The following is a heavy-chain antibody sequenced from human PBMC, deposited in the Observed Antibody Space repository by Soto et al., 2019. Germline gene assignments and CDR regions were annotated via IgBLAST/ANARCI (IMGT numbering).Heavy chain of an antibody. J-gene: IGHJ4*02. CDR1: GFTFSTYS. V-gene: IGHV3-48*02. D-gene: IGHD5-18*01. CDR2: ISSDSSAI. CDR3: ARGRLWSFDF. Sequence: GGSLRLSCVVSGFTFSTYSMTWVRQAPGKGLEWVSYISSDSSAIYYADSVKGRFTIYRDNAKKSLYLQMNSLRDEDTAVYYCARGRLWSFDFWGQGTLVTVSS.